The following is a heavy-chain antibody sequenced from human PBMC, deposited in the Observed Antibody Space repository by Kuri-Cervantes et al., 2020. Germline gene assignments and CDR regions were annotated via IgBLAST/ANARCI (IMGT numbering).Heavy chain of an antibody. D-gene: IGHD3-16*01. CDR2: IKQDGSER. Sequence: GGSLRLSCAASGFTFSFYWMSWVRQAPGKGLEWVANIKQDGSERYYVDSLKGRFTISRDNAKNSLYLQMNSLRVEDTAVYYCARQDSYDSYPRYPDYWGQGTLVTVSS. CDR1: GFTFSFYW. V-gene: IGHV3-7*04. CDR3: ARQDSYDSYPRYPDY. J-gene: IGHJ4*02.